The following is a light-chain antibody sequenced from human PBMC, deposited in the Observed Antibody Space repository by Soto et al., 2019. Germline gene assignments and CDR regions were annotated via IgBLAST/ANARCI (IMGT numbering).Light chain of an antibody. CDR2: EVS. CDR1: SSDVGGYNY. CDR3: YSYTSSSTWV. V-gene: IGLV2-14*01. Sequence: QSALTQPASVSGSPGQSITISCTGTSSDVGGYNYVSWYQQHPGKAPKLMISEVSNRPSGVSNRFSGSKSDNTASLTISGLQGEDEADYYCYSYTSSSTWVFGGGTKLTVL. J-gene: IGLJ3*02.